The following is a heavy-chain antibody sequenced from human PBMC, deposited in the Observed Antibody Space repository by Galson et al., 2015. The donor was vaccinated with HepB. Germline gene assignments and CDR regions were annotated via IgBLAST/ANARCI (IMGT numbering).Heavy chain of an antibody. CDR1: GFTFDDYA. D-gene: IGHD2-8*01. J-gene: IGHJ4*02. CDR2: ISWNSGSI. CDR3: AKDPRSRMTGFDY. V-gene: IGHV3-9*01. Sequence: SLRLSCAASGFTFDDYAMHWVRHAPGKGLEWVSGISWNSGSIGYADSVKGRFTISRDNAKNSLYLQMNSLRAEDTALYYCAKDPRSRMTGFDYWGQGTLVTVSS.